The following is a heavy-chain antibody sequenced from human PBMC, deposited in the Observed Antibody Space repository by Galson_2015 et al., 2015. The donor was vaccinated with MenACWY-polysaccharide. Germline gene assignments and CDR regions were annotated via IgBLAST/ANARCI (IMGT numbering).Heavy chain of an antibody. D-gene: IGHD2-15*01. V-gene: IGHV1-8*01. CDR1: GYTFTSRD. J-gene: IGHJ4*02. CDR3: ATGACVVGDS. Sequence: SVKVSCKASGYTFTSRDINWVRQAAGQGLEWMGWTTASSGNAAYAQKFQDRVTLTRDTSTSTVYMELSSLRSEDTGVYYCATGACVVGDSWGQGTLVTVSS. CDR2: TTASSGNA.